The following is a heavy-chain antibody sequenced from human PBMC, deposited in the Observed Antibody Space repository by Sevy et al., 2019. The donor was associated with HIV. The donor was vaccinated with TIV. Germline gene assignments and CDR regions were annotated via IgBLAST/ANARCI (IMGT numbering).Heavy chain of an antibody. CDR3: ARVMDDSSGYRFDY. CDR2: IKQDGSEK. J-gene: IGHJ4*02. V-gene: IGHV3-7*01. D-gene: IGHD3-22*01. Sequence: GGSLRLSCAASGFTFSRHWMSWVLQAPGKGLEWVANIKQDGSEKYYVDSVKGRFTISRDNAKNSLYLQMNSLRADDTAVYYCARVMDDSSGYRFDYWGQGTLVTVSS. CDR1: GFTFSRHW.